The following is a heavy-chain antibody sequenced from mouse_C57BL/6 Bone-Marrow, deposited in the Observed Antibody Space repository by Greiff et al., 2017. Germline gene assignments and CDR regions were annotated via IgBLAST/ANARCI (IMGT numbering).Heavy chain of an antibody. V-gene: IGHV1-39*01. D-gene: IGHD1-1*01. J-gene: IGHJ4*01. CDR2: INPNYGTT. CDR1: GYSFTDYN. Sequence: EVKLVESGPELVKPGASVKISCKASGYSFTDYNMNWVKQSNGKSLEWIGVINPNYGTTSYNQKFKGKATLTVDQSSSTAYMQLNSLTSEDSAVYYCAREDYGSSYVPFYAMDYWGQGTSVTVSS. CDR3: AREDYGSSYVPFYAMDY.